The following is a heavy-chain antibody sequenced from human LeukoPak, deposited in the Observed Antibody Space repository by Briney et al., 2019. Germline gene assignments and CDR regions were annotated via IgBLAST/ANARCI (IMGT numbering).Heavy chain of an antibody. D-gene: IGHD3-3*01. Sequence: SETLSLTCTVSGGSISSSSYYWGWIRQPPGKGLEWIGSIYYSGSTYYNPSLKSRVTISVDTSKNQFSLKLSSVTAADTAVYYCARHQTHTISINGWFDPWGQGTLVTVSS. CDR3: ARHQTHTISINGWFDP. CDR2: IYYSGST. J-gene: IGHJ5*02. CDR1: GGSISSSSYY. V-gene: IGHV4-39*01.